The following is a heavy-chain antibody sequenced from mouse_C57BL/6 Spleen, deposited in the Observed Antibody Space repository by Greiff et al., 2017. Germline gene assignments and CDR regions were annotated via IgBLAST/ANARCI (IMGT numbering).Heavy chain of an antibody. CDR2: ISSGGDYI. D-gene: IGHD1-1*01. V-gene: IGHV5-9-1*02. J-gene: IGHJ2*01. CDR3: TRDADLGYGSRYFDY. CDR1: GFTFSSYA. Sequence: EVKVVESGEGLVKPGGSLKLSCAASGFTFSSYAMSWVRQTPEKRLEWVAYISSGGDYIYSADTVKGRFTISRDNARNTLYLQMSSLKSEDTAMYYCTRDADLGYGSRYFDYWGQGTTLTVSS.